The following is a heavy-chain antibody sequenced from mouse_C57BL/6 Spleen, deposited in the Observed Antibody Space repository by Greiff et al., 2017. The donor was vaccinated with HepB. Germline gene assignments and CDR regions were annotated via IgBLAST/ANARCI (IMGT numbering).Heavy chain of an antibody. V-gene: IGHV1-55*01. CDR1: GYTFTSYW. J-gene: IGHJ4*01. CDR2: IYPGSGST. CDR3: ARKGNYYGSSYRYAMDY. D-gene: IGHD1-1*01. Sequence: QVQLQQPGAELVKPGASVKMSCKASGYTFTSYWITWVKQRPGQGLEWIGDIYPGSGSTNYNEKFKSKATLTVDTSSSTAYMQLSSLTSEDSAVYYCARKGNYYGSSYRYAMDYWGQGTSVTVSS.